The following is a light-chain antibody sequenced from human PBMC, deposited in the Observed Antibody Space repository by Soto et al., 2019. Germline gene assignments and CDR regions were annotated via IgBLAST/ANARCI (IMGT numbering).Light chain of an antibody. Sequence: DIQMTPAPSSVSASVGDRVTITCRASQDINNRVAWFQQRPGRAPKYLIQAASILQSGFPSRFSATGSGTDFTLTIDSLQPEDFATYYCLQVKKFPRTFGQGTKLEIK. J-gene: IGKJ1*01. CDR3: LQVKKFPRT. CDR1: QDINNR. V-gene: IGKV1-12*01. CDR2: AAS.